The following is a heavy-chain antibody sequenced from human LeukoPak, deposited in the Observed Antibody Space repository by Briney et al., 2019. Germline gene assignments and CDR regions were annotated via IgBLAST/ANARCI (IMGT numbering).Heavy chain of an antibody. V-gene: IGHV4-34*01. CDR2: INHSGST. D-gene: IGHD1-26*01. J-gene: IGHJ5*02. Sequence: SETLSLTCAVYGGSFSGYYWSWIRQPPGKGLEWIGEINHSGSTNYNPSLKSRVTISVDTSKNQFSLKLSSVTAADTAVYYCARLGRATGWFDPWGQGTLVTVSS. CDR3: ARLGRATGWFDP. CDR1: GGSFSGYY.